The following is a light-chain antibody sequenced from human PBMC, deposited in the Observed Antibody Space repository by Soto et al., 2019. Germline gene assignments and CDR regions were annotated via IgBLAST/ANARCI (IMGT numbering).Light chain of an antibody. CDR3: QQYNTSPYI. J-gene: IGKJ3*01. CDR2: DAS. V-gene: IGKV1-5*01. CDR1: QPISDW. Sequence: DTQLTQSPGTLSASIGDRVSITCRASQPISDWLAWYQHKPGQAPKLLIFDASSLESGVPSRFSGTGSGTEFTLTITSLQPDDFATYYCQQYNTSPYIFGPGPTVEIK.